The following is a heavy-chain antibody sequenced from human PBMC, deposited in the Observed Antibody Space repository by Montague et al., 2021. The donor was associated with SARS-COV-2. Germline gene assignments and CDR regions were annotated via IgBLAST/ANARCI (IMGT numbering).Heavy chain of an antibody. CDR3: ARIRPWLRSTGLMDA. D-gene: IGHD5-12*01. V-gene: IGHV3-30-3*01. Sequence: SLRLSCAASGFTFSSYGMHWVRQAPGKGLEWATLISYDGSNKYYADSVKGRFTISRDNSKNTLYLQMSSLRAEDTAVYYCARIRPWLRSTGLMDAWGQGTTVTVSS. CDR2: ISYDGSNK. J-gene: IGHJ6*02. CDR1: GFTFSSYG.